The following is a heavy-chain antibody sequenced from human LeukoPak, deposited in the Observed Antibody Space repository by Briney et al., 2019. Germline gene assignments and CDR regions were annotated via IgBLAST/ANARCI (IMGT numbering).Heavy chain of an antibody. V-gene: IGHV5-51*01. D-gene: IGHD2-15*01. J-gene: IGHJ4*02. CDR2: IYPGDSDT. CDR3: ARHLKYSGGGHYFDY. CDR1: GYSFAGNW. Sequence: GESLKISWKGSGYSFAGNWIAWVRQVPGQGLEWMGIIYPGDSDTRYSPSFQGQVPISADKSISTAYLQWSSLKASDTAMYYCARHLKYSGGGHYFDYWGQGTLVTVSS.